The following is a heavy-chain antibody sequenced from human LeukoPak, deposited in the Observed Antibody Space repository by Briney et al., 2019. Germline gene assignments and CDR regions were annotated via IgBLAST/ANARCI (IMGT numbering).Heavy chain of an antibody. J-gene: IGHJ4*02. Sequence: GVSLQISCQGSGSGFTSYWIGWVRPMPGKGLEWMGIIYPGDSDTRYSPSFQGQVTISADKSIGTAYLQWSSLKASDTAMYYCARNTDYGDYSGPWGQGTLVTVSS. D-gene: IGHD4-17*01. CDR2: IYPGDSDT. V-gene: IGHV5-51*01. CDR1: GSGFTSYW. CDR3: ARNTDYGDYSGP.